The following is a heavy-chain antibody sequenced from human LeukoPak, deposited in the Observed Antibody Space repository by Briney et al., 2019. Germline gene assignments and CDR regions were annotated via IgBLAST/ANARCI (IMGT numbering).Heavy chain of an antibody. Sequence: SFTSYWIGWVRQMPGKGLEWIGSIHYSGSTYYNPSLKSRVSISVDTSKNQFSLKLSSVTAADTAVYYCARATVAAAAPGGYWGQGTLVTVSS. CDR2: IHYSGST. J-gene: IGHJ4*02. D-gene: IGHD6-13*01. CDR3: ARATVAAAAPGGY. CDR1: SFTSYW. V-gene: IGHV4-39*01.